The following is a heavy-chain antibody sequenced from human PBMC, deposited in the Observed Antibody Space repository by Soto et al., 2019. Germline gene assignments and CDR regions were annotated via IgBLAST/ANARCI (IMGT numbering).Heavy chain of an antibody. J-gene: IGHJ5*02. Sequence: EVQLVESGGGLVQPGGSLRLSCAASGFTFSSSWVNWVRQAPGKGLDWVANINPDGSERKYGDYVKGRFTISRDNAKNSLYLQMNSLTAEDTAVYYCAGRSSSSGFSWGQGTLVTVSS. CDR2: INPDGSER. V-gene: IGHV3-7*01. CDR1: GFTFSSSW. D-gene: IGHD2-2*01. CDR3: AGRSSSSGFS.